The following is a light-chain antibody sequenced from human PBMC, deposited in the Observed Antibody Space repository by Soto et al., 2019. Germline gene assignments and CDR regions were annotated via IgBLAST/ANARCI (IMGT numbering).Light chain of an antibody. J-gene: IGLJ2*01. Sequence: QSVLTQPPSASGTPGQRVTISCSGSSSNIGNNFLSWYQHLPGTAPKLLIYRDSQWPSGVPDRFSGSKSGTSASLAISGLRSEDEGDYYCAVWDDSLRGVVFGGETKLTVL. CDR2: RDS. CDR1: SSNIGNNF. V-gene: IGLV1-47*01. CDR3: AVWDDSLRGVV.